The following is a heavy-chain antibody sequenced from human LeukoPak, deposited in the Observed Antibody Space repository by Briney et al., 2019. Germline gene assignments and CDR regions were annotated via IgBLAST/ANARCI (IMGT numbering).Heavy chain of an antibody. J-gene: IGHJ5*02. V-gene: IGHV1-24*01. CDR1: GYTLTELS. Sequence: ASVKVSCKVSGYTLTELSMHWVRQAPGKGLEWMGGFDPEDGETIYAQKFQGGVTMTEDTSTDTAYMELSSLRSEDTAVYYCATAHHAHSTSSQSGWFDPWGQGTLVTVSS. D-gene: IGHD2-2*01. CDR3: ATAHHAHSTSSQSGWFDP. CDR2: FDPEDGET.